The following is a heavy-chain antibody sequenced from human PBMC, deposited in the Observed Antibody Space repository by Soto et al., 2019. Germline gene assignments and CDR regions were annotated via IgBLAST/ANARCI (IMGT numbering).Heavy chain of an antibody. CDR1: GFTFSSYE. CDR3: ASDPYYYDSSGYGHDAFDI. V-gene: IGHV3-48*03. D-gene: IGHD3-22*01. Sequence: GGFLRLSCAASGFTFSSYEMNWVRQAPGKGLEWVSYISSSGSTIYYADSVKGRFTISRDNAKNSLYLQMNSLRAEDTAVYYCASDPYYYDSSGYGHDAFDIWGQGTMVTVSS. CDR2: ISSSGSTI. J-gene: IGHJ3*02.